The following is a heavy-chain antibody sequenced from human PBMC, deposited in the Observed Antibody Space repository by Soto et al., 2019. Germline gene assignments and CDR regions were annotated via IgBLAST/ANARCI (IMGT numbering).Heavy chain of an antibody. V-gene: IGHV1-69*13. D-gene: IGHD3-10*01. CDR3: ARDQTSGDLPPVAWFDP. J-gene: IGHJ5*02. CDR2: IIPIFGTA. CDR1: GGTFSSYA. Sequence: ASVKVSCKASGGTFSSYAISWVRQAPGQGLEWMGGIIPIFGTANYAQKFQGRVTITADESTSTAYMELSSLRSEDTAVYYCARDQTSGDLPPVAWFDPWGQGTLVTVSS.